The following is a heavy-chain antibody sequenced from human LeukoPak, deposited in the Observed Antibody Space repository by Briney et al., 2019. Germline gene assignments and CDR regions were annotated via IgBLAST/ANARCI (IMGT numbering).Heavy chain of an antibody. J-gene: IGHJ4*02. CDR1: GFTFSSYG. CDR2: IWHDGSNK. Sequence: GGSLRLSCAASGFTFSSYGMHWVRQAPGKGLEWVGVIWHDGSNKYYVGSVKGRFTISRDNSKDTLYLQMNSLRAEDTAVYYCARDGDGSGSDLDYWGQGTLVTVSS. D-gene: IGHD3-10*01. CDR3: ARDGDGSGSDLDY. V-gene: IGHV3-33*01.